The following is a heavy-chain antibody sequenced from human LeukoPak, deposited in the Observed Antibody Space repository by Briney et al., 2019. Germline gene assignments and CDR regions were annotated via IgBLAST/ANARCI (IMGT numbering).Heavy chain of an antibody. D-gene: IGHD5-12*01. V-gene: IGHV3-15*01. CDR3: TTSLSGYDFLFDY. CDR1: GLTFSNAW. CDR2: IKSETDGGTT. J-gene: IGHJ4*02. Sequence: PGGSLRLSCAASGLTFSNAWMSWVRQAPGKGLEWVGRIKSETDGGTTDYAAPVKDRFTFSRDDSKNTLYLQMNNLQTEDTAVYYCTTSLSGYDFLFDYWGQGTLVTVSS.